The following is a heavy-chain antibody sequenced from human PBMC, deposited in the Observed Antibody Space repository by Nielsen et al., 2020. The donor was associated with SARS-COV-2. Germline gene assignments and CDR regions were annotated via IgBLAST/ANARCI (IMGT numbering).Heavy chain of an antibody. D-gene: IGHD3-9*01. V-gene: IGHV3-7*03. Sequence: GRQAPGKGLERVANTKEDGSEKYYVDSVKGRFTISRDNAKNSLYLQMNSLRAEDTAVYYCARGSLSSDWLRYYYYGMDVWGQGTTVTVSS. CDR2: TKEDGSEK. J-gene: IGHJ6*02. CDR3: ARGSLSSDWLRYYYYGMDV.